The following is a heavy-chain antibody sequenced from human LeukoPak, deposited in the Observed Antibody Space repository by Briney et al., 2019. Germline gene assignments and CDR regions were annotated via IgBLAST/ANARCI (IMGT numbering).Heavy chain of an antibody. Sequence: GGSLRLSCAASGFTFSTYNMNWVRQAPGKGLEWVSSITSSSSYIYYADSVKGRFIISRDNAKNSLYLQMNSLRAEDTAVYYCAKAVATDYWGQGTLVTVSS. D-gene: IGHD5-12*01. CDR1: GFTFSTYN. CDR2: ITSSSSYI. J-gene: IGHJ4*02. V-gene: IGHV3-21*01. CDR3: AKAVATDY.